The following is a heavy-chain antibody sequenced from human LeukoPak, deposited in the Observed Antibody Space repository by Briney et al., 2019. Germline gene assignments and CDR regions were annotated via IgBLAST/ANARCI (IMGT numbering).Heavy chain of an antibody. J-gene: IGHJ5*02. Sequence: SETLSLTCTVSGGSISSGDYYWSWIRQPPGKGLEWIGYIYYSGSTYYNPSLKSRVTISVDTSKNQFSLKPSSVTAADTAVYYCARDGTGYSYEYNWFDPWGQGTLVTVSS. V-gene: IGHV4-30-4*08. CDR2: IYYSGST. CDR3: ARDGTGYSYEYNWFDP. CDR1: GGSISSGDYY. D-gene: IGHD5-18*01.